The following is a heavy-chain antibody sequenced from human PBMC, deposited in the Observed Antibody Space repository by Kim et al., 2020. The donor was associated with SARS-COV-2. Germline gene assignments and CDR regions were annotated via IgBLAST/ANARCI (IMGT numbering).Heavy chain of an antibody. Sequence: GRSLRLSCAASGFTFSSYGMHWVRQAPGKGLEWVAVIWYDGSNKYYADSVKGRFTISRDNSKNTLYLQMNSLRAEDTAVYYCAREGAGTDYYYGMDVWGQGTTVTVSS. J-gene: IGHJ6*02. CDR2: IWYDGSNK. V-gene: IGHV3-33*01. CDR1: GFTFSSYG. CDR3: AREGAGTDYYYGMDV. D-gene: IGHD6-19*01.